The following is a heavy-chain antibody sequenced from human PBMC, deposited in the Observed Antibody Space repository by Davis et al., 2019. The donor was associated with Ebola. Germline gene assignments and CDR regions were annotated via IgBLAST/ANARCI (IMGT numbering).Heavy chain of an antibody. V-gene: IGHV1-46*01. CDR2: INPSGGST. CDR3: AREWLLYRAFDI. CDR1: GYTFTSYY. D-gene: IGHD3-3*01. Sequence: ASVTVSCKASGYTFTSYYMHWVRQAPGQGLEWMGIINPSGGSTSYAQKFQGRVTMTRDTSTSTVYMELSSLRSEDTAVYYCAREWLLYRAFDIWGQGTMVTVSS. J-gene: IGHJ3*02.